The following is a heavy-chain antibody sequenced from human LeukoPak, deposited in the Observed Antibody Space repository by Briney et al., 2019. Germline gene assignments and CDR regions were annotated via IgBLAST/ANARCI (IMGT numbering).Heavy chain of an antibody. CDR2: ISGSGGST. CDR1: GFTFSSYA. V-gene: IGHV3-23*01. D-gene: IGHD3-10*01. Sequence: GGSLRLSCAASGFTFSSYAMSWVRQAPGQGLEWVSAISGSGGSTYYADSVKGRFTISRDNSKNTLYLQMNSLRAEDTAVYYCAKSGEDYYGSGSFLPAAADYWGQGTLVTVSS. J-gene: IGHJ4*02. CDR3: AKSGEDYYGSGSFLPAAADY.